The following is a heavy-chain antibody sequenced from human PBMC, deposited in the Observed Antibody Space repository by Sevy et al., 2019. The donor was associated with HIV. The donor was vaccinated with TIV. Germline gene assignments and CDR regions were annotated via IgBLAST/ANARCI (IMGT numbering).Heavy chain of an antibody. V-gene: IGHV1-69*13. J-gene: IGHJ6*02. Sequence: ASVKVSCKASGGTFSSYAISWVRQAPGQGLEWMGGIIPIFGTANYAQKFQGRVMITADESTSTAYMELSSLRSEDTAVYYCARGGDDYVWGSYPNYYYYGMDVWGQGTTVTVSS. CDR1: GGTFSSYA. CDR3: ARGGDDYVWGSYPNYYYYGMDV. CDR2: IIPIFGTA. D-gene: IGHD3-16*02.